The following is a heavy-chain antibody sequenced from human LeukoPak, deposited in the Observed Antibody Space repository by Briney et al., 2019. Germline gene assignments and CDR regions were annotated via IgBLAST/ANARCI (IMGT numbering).Heavy chain of an antibody. CDR2: LYSGGTT. J-gene: IGHJ4*02. Sequence: PGGSLRLSCAVSGFSVSSNYVSWVRQAPGKGLEWVSALYSGGTTYYADSVKGRFTISGDNSKNTLFLEMNSLRVEDTAVYYCAKPVGRITLFEHWGQGTLVTVSS. D-gene: IGHD1-14*01. CDR3: AKPVGRITLFEH. V-gene: IGHV3-53*01. CDR1: GFSVSSNY.